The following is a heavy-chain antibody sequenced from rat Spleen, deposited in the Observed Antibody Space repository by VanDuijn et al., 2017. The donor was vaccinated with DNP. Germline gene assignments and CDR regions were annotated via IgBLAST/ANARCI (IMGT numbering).Heavy chain of an antibody. V-gene: IGHV5S13*01. CDR3: ASSAGTTVDYFDF. Sequence: EVQLVESGGGLVQPGRSLRLSCTTSGFTFINYGMAWVRQAPTKGLEWVASIRPSGGNTYYRDFVKGRFTISRDNAKDTQYLQMDSLTSEDTATYYCASSAGTTVDYFDFWGQGVMVTVSS. CDR2: IRPSGGNT. J-gene: IGHJ2*01. D-gene: IGHD1-1*01. CDR1: GFTFINYG.